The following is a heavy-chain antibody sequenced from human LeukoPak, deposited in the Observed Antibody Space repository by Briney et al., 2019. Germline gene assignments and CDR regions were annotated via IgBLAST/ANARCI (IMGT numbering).Heavy chain of an antibody. CDR3: AKRGSGSYSGTFDY. J-gene: IGHJ4*02. CDR1: GFTFNSYA. Sequence: RRSLRLSCAASGFTFNSYAMSWVRQAPGKGLEWVSAISGSGGSTYYAGSVKGRFTISRDNSKNTLYLQMNSLRAEDTAVYYCAKRGSGSYSGTFDYWGQGTLVTVSS. V-gene: IGHV3-23*01. D-gene: IGHD1-26*01. CDR2: ISGSGGST.